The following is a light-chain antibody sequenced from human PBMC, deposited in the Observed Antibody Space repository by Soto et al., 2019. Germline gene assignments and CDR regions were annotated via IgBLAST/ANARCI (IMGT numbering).Light chain of an antibody. V-gene: IGKV1-39*01. J-gene: IGKJ1*01. CDR1: QTITNY. CDR3: QQSYSSPWT. Sequence: DIQMTQSPSSLSASVGDRVTITCRASQTITNYLNWYQQKPGKAPKLLIYAASTLLSGVPSRFTGGGSGTDFTLTIDSLQPEGFATYFCQQSYSSPWTFGQGTKVEI. CDR2: AAS.